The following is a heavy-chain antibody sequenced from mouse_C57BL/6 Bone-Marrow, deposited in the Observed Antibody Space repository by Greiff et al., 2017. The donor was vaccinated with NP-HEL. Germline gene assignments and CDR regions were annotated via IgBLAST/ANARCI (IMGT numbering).Heavy chain of an antibody. CDR3: AREGTTVVAYYFDY. CDR2: ISYDGSN. V-gene: IGHV3-6*01. Sequence: VQLKESGPGLVKPSQSLSLTCSVTGYSITSGYYWNWIRQFPGNKLEWMGYISYDGSNNYNPSLKNRISITRDTSKNQFFLKLNSVTTEDTATYYCAREGTTVVAYYFDYWGQGTTLTVSS. J-gene: IGHJ2*01. CDR1: GYSITSGYY. D-gene: IGHD1-1*01.